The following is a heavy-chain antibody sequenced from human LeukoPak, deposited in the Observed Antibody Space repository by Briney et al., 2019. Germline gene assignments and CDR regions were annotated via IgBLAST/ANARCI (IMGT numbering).Heavy chain of an antibody. CDR2: INHSGST. CDR1: GGSFSGYY. CDR3: ARPGIAALQFDP. J-gene: IGHJ5*02. Sequence: SETLSLTCAVYGGSFSGYYWSWIRQPPGKGLEWIGEINHSGSTNYNPSLKSRVTISVDTSKNQFSLKLSSVTAADTAVYYCARPGIAALQFDPWGQGTLVTVSS. D-gene: IGHD6-13*01. V-gene: IGHV4-34*01.